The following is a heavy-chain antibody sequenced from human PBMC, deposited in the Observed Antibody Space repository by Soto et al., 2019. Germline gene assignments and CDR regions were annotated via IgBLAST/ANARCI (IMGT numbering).Heavy chain of an antibody. CDR2: IRSKANSYAT. J-gene: IGHJ4*02. V-gene: IGHV3-73*01. CDR3: TRQEFSRYFDWSIDY. CDR1: GFTFSGSA. Sequence: GGSLRLSCAASGFTFSGSAMHWVRQASGKGLEWVGRIRSKANSYATAYAASVKGRFTISRDDSKKTAYLQMNSLKTEDTAVYYCTRQEFSRYFDWSIDYWGQGTLVTVSS. D-gene: IGHD3-9*01.